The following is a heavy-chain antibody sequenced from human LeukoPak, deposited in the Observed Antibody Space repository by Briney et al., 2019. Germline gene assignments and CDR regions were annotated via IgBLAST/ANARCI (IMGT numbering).Heavy chain of an antibody. CDR1: GFTFSSYA. CDR3: AKDRYDILTGYSL. J-gene: IGHJ4*02. Sequence: GILRLSCAASGFTFSSYAMSWVRQAPGKGLEWISGISASGGSTYYADSVKGRFTISRDSSKYTLYLQMNSLRAEDTAVYYCAKDRYDILTGYSLWGQGTLVTVSS. CDR2: ISASGGST. D-gene: IGHD3-9*01. V-gene: IGHV3-23*01.